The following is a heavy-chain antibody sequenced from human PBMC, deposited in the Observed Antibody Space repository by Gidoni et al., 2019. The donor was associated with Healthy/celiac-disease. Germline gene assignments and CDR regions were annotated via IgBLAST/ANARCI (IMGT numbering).Heavy chain of an antibody. Sequence: EVQLVESGGGLVKPGGSLRLSCAASGFTFSSYSMNWVRQAPGKGLEWVSSISSSSSYIYYADSVKCRFTISRDNAKNSLYLQMNSLRAEDTAVYYCASRASLNDILGYWGQGTLVTVSS. CDR3: ASRASLNDILGY. D-gene: IGHD3-9*01. CDR2: ISSSSSYI. J-gene: IGHJ4*02. V-gene: IGHV3-21*01. CDR1: GFTFSSYS.